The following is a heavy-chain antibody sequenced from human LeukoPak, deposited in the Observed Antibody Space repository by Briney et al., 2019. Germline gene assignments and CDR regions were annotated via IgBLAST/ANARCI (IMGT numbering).Heavy chain of an antibody. D-gene: IGHD5-18*01. CDR1: GFTFSSYG. V-gene: IGHV3-30*03. Sequence: GRSLRLSCAATGFTFSSYGMHWVRQAPGKGLEWVAVISYDGSNKYYADSVKGRFTISRDNSKNTLYLQMNSLRAEDTAVYYCARDRTGTAMVAAYWGQGTLVTVSS. CDR3: ARDRTGTAMVAAY. CDR2: ISYDGSNK. J-gene: IGHJ4*02.